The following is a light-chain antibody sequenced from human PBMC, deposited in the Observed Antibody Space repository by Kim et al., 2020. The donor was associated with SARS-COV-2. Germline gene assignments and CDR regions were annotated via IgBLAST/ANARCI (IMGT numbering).Light chain of an antibody. Sequence: NFMLTQPHSVSESPGKTVTISCTRSSGSVAANYVQWYQQRPGSAPTIVIYEDNRRPSGIPNRFSGSTRSSSNSASLTISGLRTEDEADYYCQSYDSNNHVVFGGGTQLTVL. CDR2: EDN. V-gene: IGLV6-57*04. J-gene: IGLJ2*01. CDR1: SGSVAANY. CDR3: QSYDSNNHVV.